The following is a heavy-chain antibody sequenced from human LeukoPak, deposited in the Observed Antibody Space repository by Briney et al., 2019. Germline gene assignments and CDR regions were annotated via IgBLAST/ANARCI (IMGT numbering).Heavy chain of an antibody. V-gene: IGHV1-46*01. J-gene: IGHJ2*01. CDR2: INPSGGST. CDR1: GYTFTSYY. Sequence: ASVKVSCKASGYTFTSYYMHWVRQAPGQGLEWMGIINPSGGSTSYGQNCQGRVNMIRDTSTSTVYMERSSLRSEDTAVYYCARDEGLRHCYFDLWGRGTLGTVS. D-gene: IGHD4-17*01. CDR3: ARDEGLRHCYFDL.